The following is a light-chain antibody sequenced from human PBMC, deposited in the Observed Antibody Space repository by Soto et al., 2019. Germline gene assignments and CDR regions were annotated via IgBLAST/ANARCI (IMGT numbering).Light chain of an antibody. CDR2: DAS. Sequence: EIVMTQSPATLSVSPGETATLSCRASQSISSHLAWDQQKPGQAPRLLMHDASARATGIPARFSGSGSGTEFTPTISSLQSEDFALYYCQQYHYWWTFGQGTKVEIK. V-gene: IGKV3-15*01. CDR3: QQYHYWWT. J-gene: IGKJ1*01. CDR1: QSISSH.